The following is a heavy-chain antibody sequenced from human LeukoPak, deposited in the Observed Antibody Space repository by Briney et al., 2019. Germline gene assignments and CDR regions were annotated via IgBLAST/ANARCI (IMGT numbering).Heavy chain of an antibody. CDR2: IYYSGST. Sequence: SETLSLTCTVSGGSISSYYWSWIRQPPGKGLEWIGYIYYSGSTNYNPSLKSRVTISVDTSKNQFSLKLSSVTAADTAVYYCARSGKDSSSWYSRVFDYWGQGTLVTVSS. J-gene: IGHJ4*02. D-gene: IGHD6-13*01. CDR3: ARSGKDSSSWYSRVFDY. CDR1: GGSISSYY. V-gene: IGHV4-59*01.